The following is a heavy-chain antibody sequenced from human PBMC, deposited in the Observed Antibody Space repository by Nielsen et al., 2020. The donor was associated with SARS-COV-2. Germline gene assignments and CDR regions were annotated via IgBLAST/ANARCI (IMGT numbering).Heavy chain of an antibody. CDR3: ARDGASGRFYDWLSHFDL. J-gene: IGHJ2*01. Sequence: SETLSLTCAVSDGSLSGHYWTWIRPPPGKGLEWIGEVSHSGSTNTNPSLKSRVTISVDTSKSQFSLKLRSVTAADTAVYYCARDGASGRFYDWLSHFDLWGRGTLVTVSS. CDR2: VSHSGST. CDR1: DGSLSGHY. D-gene: IGHD3-3*01. V-gene: IGHV4-34*01.